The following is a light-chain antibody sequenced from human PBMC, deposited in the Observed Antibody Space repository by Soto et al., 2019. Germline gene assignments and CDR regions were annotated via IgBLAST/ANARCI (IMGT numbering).Light chain of an antibody. CDR1: QSVSSSY. Sequence: EIVLTQSPGTLSLSPGERATLSCRASQSVSSSYLAWYQQKPGQAPRLLIYGASNRATGIPDRFSGSGSGTDFTLTISRLEPEDFAVYYCQQYGTSPWTFGQGTKLDIK. J-gene: IGKJ1*01. V-gene: IGKV3-20*01. CDR3: QQYGTSPWT. CDR2: GAS.